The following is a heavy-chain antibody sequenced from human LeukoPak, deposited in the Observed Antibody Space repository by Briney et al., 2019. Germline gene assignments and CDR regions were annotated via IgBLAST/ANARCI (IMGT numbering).Heavy chain of an antibody. D-gene: IGHD6-19*01. CDR1: GFTCSDAW. Sequence: PGGPLRLSCAASGFTCSDAWMSWVRQAPGKGLEWVGRIKSKVDGGTIDYAAPVKGRFTISRDDSKNMLYLQMNSLKTEDTAVYYCTTVDSSGWRGHWGQGTRVTVSS. J-gene: IGHJ4*02. V-gene: IGHV3-15*01. CDR3: TTVDSSGWRGH. CDR2: IKSKVDGGTI.